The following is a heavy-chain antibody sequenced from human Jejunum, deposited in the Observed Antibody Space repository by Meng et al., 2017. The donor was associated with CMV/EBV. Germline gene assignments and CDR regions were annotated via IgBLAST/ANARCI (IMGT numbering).Heavy chain of an antibody. Sequence: VFGGSLSSTTYYWGWIRQPPGKGLEWIGDIYYSGTTYYNPSLKSRLTISLDTSKNHFSLRLSSVTAADTALYYCARSSTSGFDPWGQGTLVTVSS. V-gene: IGHV4-39*07. CDR3: ARSSTSGFDP. CDR2: IYYSGTT. CDR1: GGSLSSTTYY. D-gene: IGHD2-2*01. J-gene: IGHJ5*02.